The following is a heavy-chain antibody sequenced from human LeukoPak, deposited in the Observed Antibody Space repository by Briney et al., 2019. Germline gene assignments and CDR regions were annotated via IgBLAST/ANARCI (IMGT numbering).Heavy chain of an antibody. CDR2: IYTSGTA. CDR3: AREEGSRYGEDFYYYMDV. J-gene: IGHJ6*03. V-gene: IGHV4-4*07. Sequence: SETLSLTCTVSGGSIDTYYWSWLRQPAGKGLEWIGRIYTSGTANYNPSLKSRVTMSVDTSNNQFSLRLSSVTAADTAVYFCAREEGSRYGEDFYYYMDVWGKGTTVTVSS. D-gene: IGHD3-10*01. CDR1: GGSIDTYY.